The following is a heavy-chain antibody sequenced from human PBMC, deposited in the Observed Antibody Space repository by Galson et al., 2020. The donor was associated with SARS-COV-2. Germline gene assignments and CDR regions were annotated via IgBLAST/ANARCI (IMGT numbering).Heavy chain of an antibody. CDR3: AKGVRPTAKDYLYW. Sequence: KIPCQGSGYSFTNYWIGWVRQMPGKGLELMGIIYPDDSDTTYSPYFQDQVTISADKSISTTYLHWNSLKASDSATYYCAKGVRPTAKDYLYWWGQGTLVTVSS. V-gene: IGHV5-51*01. CDR2: IYPDDSDT. J-gene: IGHJ4*02. D-gene: IGHD1-1*01. CDR1: GYSFTNYW.